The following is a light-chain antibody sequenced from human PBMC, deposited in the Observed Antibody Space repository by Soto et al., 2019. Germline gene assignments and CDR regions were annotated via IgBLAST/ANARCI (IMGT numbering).Light chain of an antibody. CDR3: QQYGSTPRT. CDR2: GAS. J-gene: IGKJ1*01. Sequence: EIVLTQSPGTLSLSPGERATLSCRASQSVNSRYLAWYQQKAGQAPRLLIYGASSRATGIPDRFSGSGSGTDFTLTIRRLEPEDFAVYYWQQYGSTPRTFGQGTKVEI. CDR1: QSVNSRY. V-gene: IGKV3-20*01.